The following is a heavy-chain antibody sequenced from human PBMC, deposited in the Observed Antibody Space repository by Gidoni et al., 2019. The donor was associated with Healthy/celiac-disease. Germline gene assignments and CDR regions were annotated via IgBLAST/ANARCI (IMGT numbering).Heavy chain of an antibody. V-gene: IGHV3-48*03. CDR3: ARTSTIMITFGGVIVSPKYFDY. D-gene: IGHD3-16*02. CDR1: GFTFSSYE. J-gene: IGHJ4*02. Sequence: EVQLVESGGGLVQPGGSLRLSCAASGFTFSSYEMNWVRQAPGKGLEWVSYISSIGSTIYYADSVKGRFTISRDNAKNSLYLQMNSLRAEDTAVYYCARTSTIMITFGGVIVSPKYFDYWGQGTLVTVSS. CDR2: ISSIGSTI.